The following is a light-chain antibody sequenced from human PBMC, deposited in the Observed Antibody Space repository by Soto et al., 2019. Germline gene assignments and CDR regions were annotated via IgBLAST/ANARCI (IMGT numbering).Light chain of an antibody. J-gene: IGLJ2*01. Sequence: SYELTQPPSVSVAPGETARISCGGNTVGSRSVHGYQQQPGQAPFLVIYYDSDRPSGIPERFSGSNSGNTATLIISRVEAGDEADYYCQVWEATGDQVGFGGGTKLTV. V-gene: IGLV3-21*01. CDR1: TVGSRS. CDR3: QVWEATGDQVG. CDR2: YDS.